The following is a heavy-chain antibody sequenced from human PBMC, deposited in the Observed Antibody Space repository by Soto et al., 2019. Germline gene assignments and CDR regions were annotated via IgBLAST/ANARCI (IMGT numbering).Heavy chain of an antibody. Sequence: EVQLLESGGGLVQPGGSLKISCAVSGFTFSSYAMSWVRQAPGKGLEWVSGISGTGRVTNYAESVKGRFTISRDNPKNALYLEMKRLRVEDTAVYYCAKDVHYDIVTGIEYFDHWGQGTLVNVSS. D-gene: IGHD3-9*01. CDR3: AKDVHYDIVTGIEYFDH. V-gene: IGHV3-23*01. CDR2: ISGTGRVT. J-gene: IGHJ1*01. CDR1: GFTFSSYA.